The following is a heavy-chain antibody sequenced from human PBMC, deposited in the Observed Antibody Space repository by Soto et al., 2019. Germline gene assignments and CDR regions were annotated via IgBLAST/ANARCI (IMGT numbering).Heavy chain of an antibody. D-gene: IGHD1-26*01. CDR3: ARVRVWWELREGAFDI. CDR1: GYTFASYA. CDR2: INAGNGNT. V-gene: IGHV1-3*01. J-gene: IGHJ3*02. Sequence: ASVKVSCKASGYTFASYAMHWVRQAPGQRLEWMGWINAGNGNTKYSQKFQGRVTITRDTSASTAYMELSSLRSEDTAVYYCARVRVWWELREGAFDIWGQGTMVTVSS.